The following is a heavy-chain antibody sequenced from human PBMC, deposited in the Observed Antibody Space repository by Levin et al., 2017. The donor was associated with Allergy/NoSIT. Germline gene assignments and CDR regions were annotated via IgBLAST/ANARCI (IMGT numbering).Heavy chain of an antibody. CDR1: GFTFRGYG. CDR3: AKAHCSGSTCYTQNGLDP. J-gene: IGHJ5*02. V-gene: IGHV3-23*01. Sequence: GGSLRLSCAASGFTFRGYGMSWVRQAPGKGLEWVSGISGSGASTYYIDSVKGRFTISRDNSKNTLHLQMDSLRAEDTAVYYCAKAHCSGSTCYTQNGLDPWGQGTQVTVSS. D-gene: IGHD2-8*02. CDR2: ISGSGAST.